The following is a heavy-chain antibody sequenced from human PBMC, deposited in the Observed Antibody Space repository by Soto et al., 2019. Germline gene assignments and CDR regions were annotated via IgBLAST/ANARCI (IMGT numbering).Heavy chain of an antibody. J-gene: IGHJ4*02. D-gene: IGHD5-12*01. CDR1: GGSISSYY. V-gene: IGHV4-4*07. CDR3: ARDGYKKEVGYFDY. Sequence: QVQLQESGPGLVKPSETLSLTCTVSGGSISSYYWSWIRQPAGKGLEWIGRIYTSGSTNYNPSLNTRVTKSVDTPKNLFSLKLSSVAAADTAVYYCARDGYKKEVGYFDYWGQGTLVTVSS. CDR2: IYTSGST.